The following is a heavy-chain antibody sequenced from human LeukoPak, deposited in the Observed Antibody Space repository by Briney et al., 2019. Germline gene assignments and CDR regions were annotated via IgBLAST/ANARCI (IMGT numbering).Heavy chain of an antibody. J-gene: IGHJ4*02. V-gene: IGHV4-39*07. D-gene: IGHD4-11*01. CDR3: ARDVAPYSQFDH. CDR1: GGSVSISGYY. Sequence: PSETLSLTCSVSGGSVSISGYYWGWIRQPPGKGLEWIGNVYYSGTTYYNPSLKGRVTISLDKSKNQFSLKLSSVTAADTAVYYCARDVAPYSQFDHWGQGTLVTVSS. CDR2: VYYSGTT.